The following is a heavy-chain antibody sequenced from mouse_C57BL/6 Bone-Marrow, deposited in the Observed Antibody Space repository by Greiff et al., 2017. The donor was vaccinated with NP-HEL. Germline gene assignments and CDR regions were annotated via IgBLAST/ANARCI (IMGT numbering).Heavy chain of an antibody. CDR3: ARAYDGYYWYFDV. J-gene: IGHJ1*03. CDR1: GYTFTSYW. Sequence: QVQLKQPGAELVRPGSSVKLSCKASGYTFTSYWMDWVKQRPGQGLEWIGNIYPSDSETHYNQKFKDKATLTVDKSSSTAYMQLSSLTSEDSAVYYCARAYDGYYWYFDVWGTGTTVTVSS. D-gene: IGHD2-3*01. V-gene: IGHV1-61*01. CDR2: IYPSDSET.